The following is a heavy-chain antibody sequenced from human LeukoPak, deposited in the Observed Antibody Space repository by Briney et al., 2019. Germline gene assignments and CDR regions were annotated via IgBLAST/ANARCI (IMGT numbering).Heavy chain of an antibody. Sequence: ASVKVSCKASGYTFTSYYMYWVRQAPGQGLEWMGIINPSGGSTSYAQKFQGRVTMTRDTSTSTVYMELSSLRSEDTAVYYCAREKEGYCSSTSCYDYPYYGMDVWGQGTTVTVSS. CDR3: AREKEGYCSSTSCYDYPYYGMDV. CDR2: INPSGGST. CDR1: GYTFTSYY. J-gene: IGHJ6*02. V-gene: IGHV1-46*01. D-gene: IGHD2-2*01.